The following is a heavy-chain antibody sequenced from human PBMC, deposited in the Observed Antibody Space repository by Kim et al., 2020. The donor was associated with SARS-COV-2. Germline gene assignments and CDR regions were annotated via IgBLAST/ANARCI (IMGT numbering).Heavy chain of an antibody. D-gene: IGHD2-2*01. V-gene: IGHV4-59*01. Sequence: SETLSLTCTVSGGSISLYYWSWIRQPPGKGLECIGYIYYSGSTNYNPSLKSRVTISVDTSKNQFCLKLSSVTAADTTVYYCAGVALGCCSSTSCHKGFDPWGQGTLVTVSS. CDR1: GGSISLYY. CDR3: AGVALGCCSSTSCHKGFDP. J-gene: IGHJ5*02. CDR2: IYYSGST.